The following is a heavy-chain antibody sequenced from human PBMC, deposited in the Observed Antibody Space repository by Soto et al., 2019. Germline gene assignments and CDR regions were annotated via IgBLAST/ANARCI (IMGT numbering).Heavy chain of an antibody. D-gene: IGHD1-26*01. CDR3: AREGGSLNWFDP. J-gene: IGHJ5*02. V-gene: IGHV3-15*01. CDR1: GFTFINAW. Sequence: GGSLRLSCAASGFTFINAWMSWVLQAPWNGLEWVGRIKSKPDGGTTDYAAPVKGRFTISRDDSKNTLYLQMNSLKTEDTAVYYCAREGGSLNWFDPWGQGTLVTVSS. CDR2: IKSKPDGGTT.